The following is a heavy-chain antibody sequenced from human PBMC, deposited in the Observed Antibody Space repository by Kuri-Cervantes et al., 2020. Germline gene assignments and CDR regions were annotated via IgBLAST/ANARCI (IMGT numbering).Heavy chain of an antibody. CDR3: AREIVVVIGTTPVAGGGFDI. V-gene: IGHV4/OR15-8*02. D-gene: IGHD2-21*01. CDR1: GGSISSSNW. Sequence: SETLSLTCAVSGGSISSSNWWSWVRQPPGKGLEWIGEVNHVGNTNYTASLKGRVSISIDTSKNQFSLKMASVTVADTAVYYCAREIVVVIGTTPVAGGGFDIWGQGEVVTVSS. CDR2: VNHVGNT. J-gene: IGHJ3*02.